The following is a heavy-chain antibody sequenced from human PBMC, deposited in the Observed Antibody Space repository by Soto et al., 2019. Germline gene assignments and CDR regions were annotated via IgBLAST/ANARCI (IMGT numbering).Heavy chain of an antibody. D-gene: IGHD6-19*01. CDR2: IYYSGST. V-gene: IGHV4-31*03. Sequence: QVQLQESGPGLVKPSQTLSLTCTVSGGSISSGGYYWSWIRQHPGKGLEWIGYIYYSGSTYYNPSRQRRVTISVDTSKNQFSLKLSSVTAADTAVYYCARDIIAVAGPSLGMDVWGQGTTVTVSS. CDR1: GGSISSGGYY. J-gene: IGHJ6*02. CDR3: ARDIIAVAGPSLGMDV.